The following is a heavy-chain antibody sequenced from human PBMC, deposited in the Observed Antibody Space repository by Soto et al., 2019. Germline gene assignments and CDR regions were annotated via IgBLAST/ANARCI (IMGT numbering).Heavy chain of an antibody. V-gene: IGHV1-18*01. J-gene: IGHJ6*02. CDR2: ISAYDGQT. D-gene: IGHD2-15*01. CDR3: ASLCGGSCYDSDV. CDR1: GYIFNTFG. Sequence: GASVKVSCKASGYIFNTFGVGWVRQAPGQGLEWMGWISAYDGQTGYAQKLQGRVTMTTDTSTSTAYMELSSLRSEDTAVYYCASLCGGSCYDSDVWGQGTTVTVSS.